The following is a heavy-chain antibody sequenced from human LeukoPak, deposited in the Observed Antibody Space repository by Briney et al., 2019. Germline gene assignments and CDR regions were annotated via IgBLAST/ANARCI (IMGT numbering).Heavy chain of an antibody. CDR3: AEDRRRIAVAGISPFDY. D-gene: IGHD6-19*01. CDR1: GFTFSSYA. Sequence: GGSLRLSCAASGFTFSSYAMSWVRQAPGKGLEWVSAISGSGGSTYYADSVKGRFTISRDNSKNTLYLQMNSLRAEDTAVYYCAEDRRRIAVAGISPFDYWGQGILVTVSS. J-gene: IGHJ4*02. V-gene: IGHV3-23*01. CDR2: ISGSGGST.